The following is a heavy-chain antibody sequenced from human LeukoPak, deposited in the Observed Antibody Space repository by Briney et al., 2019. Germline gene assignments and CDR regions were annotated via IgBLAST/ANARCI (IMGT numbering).Heavy chain of an antibody. CDR3: ARPGKVTWAFDY. CDR1: GGSITTNNYY. J-gene: IGHJ4*02. CDR2: IYHGGTT. V-gene: IGHV4-30-2*01. Sequence: SETLSLTCTVSGGSITTNNYYWSWIRQPPGKGLEWIGYIYHGGTTYYNPSLKSRVTMSVDRSKNQFSLRLSSVTAADTAVYYCARPGKVTWAFDYWGQGTLVTVSS. D-gene: IGHD4-23*01.